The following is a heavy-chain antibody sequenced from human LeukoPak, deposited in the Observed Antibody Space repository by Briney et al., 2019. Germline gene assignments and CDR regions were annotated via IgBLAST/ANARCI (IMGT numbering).Heavy chain of an antibody. CDR3: AKEGSQTPYYDFWSGYYTDYYFDY. D-gene: IGHD3-3*01. CDR1: GFTFSSYG. J-gene: IGHJ4*02. V-gene: IGHV3-23*01. Sequence: GGSLRLSCAASGFTFSSYGMHWVRQAPGKGLEWVSAISGSGGSTYYADSVKGRFTISRDNSKNTLYLQMNSLRAEDTAVYYCAKEGSQTPYYDFWSGYYTDYYFDYWGQGTLVTVSS. CDR2: ISGSGGST.